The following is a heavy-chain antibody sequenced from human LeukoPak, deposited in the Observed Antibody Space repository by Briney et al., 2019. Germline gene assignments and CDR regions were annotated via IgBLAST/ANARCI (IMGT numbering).Heavy chain of an antibody. CDR1: GFTFSIYS. J-gene: IGHJ4*02. CDR2: ITSRSTYI. D-gene: IGHD6-13*01. CDR3: AREYSSSPNSFDS. V-gene: IGHV3-21*01. Sequence: GGSLRLSCAASGFTFSIYSMNWVRQAPGKGLEWVSSITSRSTYIYYAGSVKGRFTVSRDNAKNSLYLQMNSLRAEDTAMYYCAREYSSSPNSFDSWGQGTLVTVSS.